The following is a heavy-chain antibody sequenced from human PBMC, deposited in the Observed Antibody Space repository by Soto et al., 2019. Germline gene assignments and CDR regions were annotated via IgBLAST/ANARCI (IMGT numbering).Heavy chain of an antibody. Sequence: QVQLVQSGAEVKKPGASVKVSCKASGYTFTSYGISWVRQAPGQGLEWMGWISAYNGNTNCAQKLQGRVTMTTDTSTSTAYMELRSLRSDDTAVYYCARGSFGYCSSTSCFGSPGWFDPWGQGTLVTVSS. CDR2: ISAYNGNT. CDR1: GYTFTSYG. J-gene: IGHJ5*02. V-gene: IGHV1-18*01. CDR3: ARGSFGYCSSTSCFGSPGWFDP. D-gene: IGHD2-2*01.